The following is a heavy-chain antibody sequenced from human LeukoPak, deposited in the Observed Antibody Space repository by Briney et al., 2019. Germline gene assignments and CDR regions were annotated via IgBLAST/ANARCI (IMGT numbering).Heavy chain of an antibody. CDR1: GGSISSSSYY. V-gene: IGHV4-39*07. D-gene: IGHD2-15*01. J-gene: IGHJ5*02. CDR2: IYYSGST. CDR3: ARALVVVVAATPGVNWFDP. Sequence: PSETLSLTCTVSGGSISSSSYYWGWIRQPPGKGLEWIGSIYYSGSTYYNPSLKSRVTISVDTSKNQFSLKLSSVTTADTAVYYCARALVVVVAATPGVNWFDPWGQGTLVTVSS.